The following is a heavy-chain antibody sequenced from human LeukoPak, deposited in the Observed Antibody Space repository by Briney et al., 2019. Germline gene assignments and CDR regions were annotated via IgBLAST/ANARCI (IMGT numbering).Heavy chain of an antibody. CDR1: GFTFDDYA. CDR2: ISWNSGSI. V-gene: IGHV3-9*01. D-gene: IGHD3-22*01. CDR3: AKDLSSAITSALVLDV. J-gene: IGHJ6*02. Sequence: PGGSLRLSCAASGFTFDDYAMHWVRQAPGKGLECVSGISWNSGSIGYADSVKGRFTISRDNVKNVLYLQMNSLRPEDTALYYCAKDLSSAITSALVLDVWGQGTTVIVS.